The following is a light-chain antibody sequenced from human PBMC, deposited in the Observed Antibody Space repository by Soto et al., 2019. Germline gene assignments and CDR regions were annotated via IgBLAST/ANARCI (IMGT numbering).Light chain of an antibody. V-gene: IGLV1-51*01. J-gene: IGLJ1*01. CDR2: DNN. CDR1: SXNIGNNY. CDR3: GTWDSSLSVHV. Sequence: QSALTQPPSVSAAPGQKVTISCSGTSXNIGNNYVSWYQQLPGTAPKLLIYDNNKRPSGIPDRFSGSKSGTSATLGITGLQTGDEADYYCGTWDSSLSVHVFGTGTKVTVL.